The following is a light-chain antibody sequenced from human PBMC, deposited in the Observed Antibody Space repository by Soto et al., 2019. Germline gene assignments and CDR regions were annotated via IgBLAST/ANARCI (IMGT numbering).Light chain of an antibody. Sequence: QSVLTQPASVSGSPGQSITISCTGSTSDVGGFDYVAWYQQHPGKAPKVMIYEVTNRPSGVSPRFSGSKSGNTASLTISGLQAEDDADYYCSSYTSTSNVVFGGGTQLTVL. V-gene: IGLV2-14*01. CDR2: EVT. CDR3: SSYTSTSNVV. CDR1: TSDVGGFDY. J-gene: IGLJ7*01.